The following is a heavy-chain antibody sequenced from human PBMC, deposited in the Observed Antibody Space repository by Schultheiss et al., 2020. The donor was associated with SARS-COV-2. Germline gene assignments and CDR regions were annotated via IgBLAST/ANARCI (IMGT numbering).Heavy chain of an antibody. CDR1: GGSISSGGYY. J-gene: IGHJ6*02. Sequence: SETLSLTCTVSGGSISSGGYYWSWIRQPPGKGLEWIGSIYYSGSTYYNPSLKSRVTISVDTSKNQFSLKLSSVTAADTAVYYCARDSVVPAAMLDPWGQGTTVTVSS. V-gene: IGHV4-39*07. D-gene: IGHD2-2*01. CDR2: IYYSGST. CDR3: ARDSVVPAAMLDP.